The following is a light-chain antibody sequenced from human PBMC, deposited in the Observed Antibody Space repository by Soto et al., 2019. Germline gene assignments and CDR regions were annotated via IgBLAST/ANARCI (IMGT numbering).Light chain of an antibody. CDR1: QSVASN. V-gene: IGKV3-15*01. CDR2: GAS. Sequence: EIVMTQSPGTLSVSPGERATLSCRASQSVASNLAWIQQKPGQAPRLLIYGASTRATGIPARFSGSGSGTEFTLSISSLQSEDFAVYYCQQYNNWPRWTFGQGTKVEIK. J-gene: IGKJ1*01. CDR3: QQYNNWPRWT.